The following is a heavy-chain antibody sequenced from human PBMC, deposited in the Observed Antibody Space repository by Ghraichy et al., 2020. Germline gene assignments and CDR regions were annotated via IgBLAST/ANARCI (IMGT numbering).Heavy chain of an antibody. CDR3: ARVHGDYPYYFDY. Sequence: SQTLSLTCTVSGGSISSYYWSWIRQPPGKGLEWIGYIYYSGSTNYNPSLKSRVTISVDTSKNQFSLKLSSVTAADTAVYYCARVHGDYPYYFDYWGQGTLVTVSS. D-gene: IGHD4-17*01. CDR2: IYYSGST. CDR1: GGSISSYY. J-gene: IGHJ4*02. V-gene: IGHV4-59*01.